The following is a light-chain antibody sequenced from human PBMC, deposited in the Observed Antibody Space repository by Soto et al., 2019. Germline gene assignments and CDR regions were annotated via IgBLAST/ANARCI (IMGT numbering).Light chain of an antibody. CDR2: AAS. CDR3: QHRNSYPS. Sequence: IQLTQSPSSLSASVGDRVTITCRASQGISSYLAWYQQKPGKAPKLLIYAASTLQSGVPSRFSGSGSGTDFTLTNSSLQPEDFATYYCQHRNSYPSFGGGTKVEIK. CDR1: QGISSY. J-gene: IGKJ4*01. V-gene: IGKV1-9*01.